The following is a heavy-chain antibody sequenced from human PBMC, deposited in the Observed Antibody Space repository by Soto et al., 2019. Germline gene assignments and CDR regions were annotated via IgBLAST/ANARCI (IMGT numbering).Heavy chain of an antibody. Sequence: GESLKISCKGSGYSFTNYWIGWVRQMPGKGLDWMGIIFPGDSDTTYSPSFQGQVTISADKSISTAYLQWSSLKASDTAMYYCARPREAGKYYYGVDVWGQGTTVTSP. J-gene: IGHJ6*02. V-gene: IGHV5-51*01. D-gene: IGHD6-19*01. CDR3: ARPREAGKYYYGVDV. CDR2: IFPGDSDT. CDR1: GYSFTNYW.